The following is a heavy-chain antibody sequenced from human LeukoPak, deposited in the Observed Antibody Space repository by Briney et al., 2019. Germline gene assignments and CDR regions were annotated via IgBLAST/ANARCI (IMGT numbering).Heavy chain of an antibody. V-gene: IGHV3-7*01. D-gene: IGHD4-17*01. CDR2: IKEDGSEK. Sequence: GGSLRLSCVASGFSFSRYWMSWVRQAPGKGLEWVANIKEDGSEKYYVDSVKGRFTISRDNAKNSLYPQMNSLRAEDTAVYYCARGSDDYGDYYFDYWGQGTLVTVSS. CDR1: GFSFSRYW. CDR3: ARGSDDYGDYYFDY. J-gene: IGHJ4*02.